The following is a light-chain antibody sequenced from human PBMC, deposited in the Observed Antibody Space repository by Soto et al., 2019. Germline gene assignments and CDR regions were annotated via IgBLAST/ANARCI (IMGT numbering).Light chain of an antibody. CDR2: GAS. Sequence: EIVMTQSPATLSVSPGERATLSCRASQSVSSSYLAWYQQKPGQAPRLLIYGASSRATGIPDRFSGSGSGTEFTLTISSLQPDDFATYYCQHYNSYGTFGQGTKVDIK. V-gene: IGKV3-20*01. CDR3: QHYNSYGT. J-gene: IGKJ1*01. CDR1: QSVSSSY.